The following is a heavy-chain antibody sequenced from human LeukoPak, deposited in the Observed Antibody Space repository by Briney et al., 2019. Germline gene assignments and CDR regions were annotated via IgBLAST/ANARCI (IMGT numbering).Heavy chain of an antibody. Sequence: PSETLSLTCTVSGGSISSYYWSWIRQPPGKGLEWIGYIYYSGSTNYNPSLKSRVTISVDTSKNQFSLKLSSVTAADTAVYYCARGRDFWSDGGYYFDYWGQGTLVTVSS. J-gene: IGHJ4*02. D-gene: IGHD3-3*01. CDR3: ARGRDFWSDGGYYFDY. CDR1: GGSISSYY. V-gene: IGHV4-59*01. CDR2: IYYSGST.